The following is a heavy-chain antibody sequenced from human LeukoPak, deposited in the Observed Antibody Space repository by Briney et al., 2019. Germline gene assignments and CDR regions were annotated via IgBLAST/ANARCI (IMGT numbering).Heavy chain of an antibody. CDR1: GGSISSYY. Sequence: PSETLSLTCTVSGGSISSYYWNWIRQPAGQGLEWIGRIYTNADTKYNPSLKSRVTMSVDTSKNQLSLKVRSVTAADTAVYYCARAAAAAGGQYFGYWGQGTVVTVSS. D-gene: IGHD6-13*01. CDR3: ARAAAAAGGQYFGY. J-gene: IGHJ4*02. V-gene: IGHV4-4*07. CDR2: IYTNADT.